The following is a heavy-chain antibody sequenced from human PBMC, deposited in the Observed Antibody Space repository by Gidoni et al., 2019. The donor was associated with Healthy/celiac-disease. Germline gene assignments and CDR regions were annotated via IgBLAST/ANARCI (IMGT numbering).Heavy chain of an antibody. CDR3: ARRDGYNQDFDY. CDR1: GFSLSNARMG. D-gene: IGHD5-12*01. CDR2: IFSNDEK. Sequence: QVTLKESGPVLVKPTETLTQTCTVSGFSLSNARMGVSWIRQPRGKALELLAHIFSNDEKSYSTSLKSRLNIAKDTSKRQVVLIMTNMDPVDTATYYGARRDGYNQDFDYWGQGTLVTVSS. V-gene: IGHV2-26*01. J-gene: IGHJ4*02.